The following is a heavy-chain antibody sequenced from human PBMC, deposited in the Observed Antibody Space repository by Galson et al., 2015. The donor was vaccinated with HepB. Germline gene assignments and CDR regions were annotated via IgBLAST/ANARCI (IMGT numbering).Heavy chain of an antibody. J-gene: IGHJ4*02. CDR1: GFIFRNYQ. V-gene: IGHV3-7*03. D-gene: IGHD2-2*01. CDR2: TFHDESRK. CDR3: ARGYPGDCSSTNCPGAFDY. Sequence: SLRLSCAASGFIFRNYQMLWVRQAPGKGLEWVAHTFHDESRKYYVRSVEGRFTISRDNADNSIYLQMNSLRAEDTAMYFCARGYPGDCSSTNCPGAFDYWGLGTLVSVSS.